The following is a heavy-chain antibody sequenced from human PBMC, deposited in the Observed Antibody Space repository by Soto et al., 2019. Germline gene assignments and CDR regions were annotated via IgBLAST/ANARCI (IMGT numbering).Heavy chain of an antibody. CDR3: ARERYQVTSGGMDV. CDR1: GYTFTGYY. J-gene: IGHJ6*02. Sequence: ASVKVSCKASGYTFTGYYIHWVREAPGQGLEWMGWINPQTGGTSYAQKFQGRVTLSRDTSINTAYLELSRLRFDDAAVYFCARERYQVTSGGMDVWGQGTTVTVSS. CDR2: INPQTGGT. D-gene: IGHD2-2*01. V-gene: IGHV1-2*02.